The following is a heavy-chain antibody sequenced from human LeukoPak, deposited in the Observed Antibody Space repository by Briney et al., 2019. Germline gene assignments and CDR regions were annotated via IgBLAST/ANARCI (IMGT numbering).Heavy chain of an antibody. J-gene: IGHJ6*03. CDR2: ISYDGSNK. D-gene: IGHD3-10*01. V-gene: IGHV3-30*04. CDR1: GFTFSSYA. CDR3: AKDPPILWFGESFHYMDV. Sequence: PGGSLRLSCAASGFTFSSYAMHWVRQAPGKGLEWVAVISYDGSNKYYADSVKGRFTISRDNSKNTLYLQMNSLRAEDTAVYYCAKDPPILWFGESFHYMDVWGKGTTVTVSS.